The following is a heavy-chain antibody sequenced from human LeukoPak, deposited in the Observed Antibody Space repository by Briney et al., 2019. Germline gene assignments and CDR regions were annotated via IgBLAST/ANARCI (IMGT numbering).Heavy chain of an antibody. J-gene: IGHJ4*02. D-gene: IGHD6-13*01. CDR2: ISGSGGST. V-gene: IGHV3-23*01. Sequence: PGGTLRLSCAASGFTFSSYGMSWVRQAPGKGLEWVSAISGSGGSTYYADSVKGRFTISRDNAKNSLYLQMNSLRAEDTAVYYCARVLVPYSSSWYQIFDYWGQGTLVTVSS. CDR1: GFTFSSYG. CDR3: ARVLVPYSSSWYQIFDY.